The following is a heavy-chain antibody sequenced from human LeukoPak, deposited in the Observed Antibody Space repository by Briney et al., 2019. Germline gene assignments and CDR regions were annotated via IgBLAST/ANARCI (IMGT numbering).Heavy chain of an antibody. Sequence: GGPLRLSCAASGFIFSTYGMHWVRQAPGKGLEWVAATSYDGSNRYYADSVKGRFTISRDNSKNTLYLQMNSLRAEDTAVYYCAKSALEMATVYYFDYWGQGTLVTVSS. J-gene: IGHJ4*02. CDR2: TSYDGSNR. V-gene: IGHV3-30*18. D-gene: IGHD5-24*01. CDR3: AKSALEMATVYYFDY. CDR1: GFIFSTYG.